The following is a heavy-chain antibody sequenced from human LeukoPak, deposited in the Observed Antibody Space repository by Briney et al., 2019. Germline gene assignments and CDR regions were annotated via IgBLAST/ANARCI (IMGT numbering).Heavy chain of an antibody. Sequence: SETLSLTCAVYGGSFSGYYWSWIRQPPGKGLEWIGEINHSGSTNYNPSLKSRVTISVDTSKNQFSLKLNSVTAADTAVYYCARGANYYDSSGYSATFDFWGQGTLVTVSS. CDR1: GGSFSGYY. CDR2: INHSGST. D-gene: IGHD3-22*01. CDR3: ARGANYYDSSGYSATFDF. J-gene: IGHJ4*02. V-gene: IGHV4-34*01.